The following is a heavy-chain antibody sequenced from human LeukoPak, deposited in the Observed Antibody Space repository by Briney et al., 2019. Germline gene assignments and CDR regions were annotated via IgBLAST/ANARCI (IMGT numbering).Heavy chain of an antibody. D-gene: IGHD6-13*01. J-gene: IGHJ4*02. Sequence: GGSLRLSCAASGFTFSSYAMSWVRQAPGKGLEWVSAISGSGGSTYYADSVKGRFTISRDNSKNTLYLQMNSLRAEDTAVYYCAKDRHARIAAAGTHDYWGQGTLVTVSS. CDR1: GFTFSSYA. V-gene: IGHV3-23*01. CDR2: ISGSGGST. CDR3: AKDRHARIAAAGTHDY.